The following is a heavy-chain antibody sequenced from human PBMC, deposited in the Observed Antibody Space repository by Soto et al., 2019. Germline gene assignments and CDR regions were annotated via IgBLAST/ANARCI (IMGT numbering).Heavy chain of an antibody. CDR1: GFTLSSYG. V-gene: IGHV3-30*18. CDR2: ISYDGSNK. D-gene: IGHD1-20*01. CDR3: AKARGEAWYNWNLDAFDI. Sequence: GSSLRLSCAASGFTLSSYGMHWVLQAPGKGLEWVAVISYDGSNKYYADSVKGLFTMSRDNSKNTLYLQMNSLRAEDTAVYYCAKARGEAWYNWNLDAFDIWGQGTMVTVSS. J-gene: IGHJ3*02.